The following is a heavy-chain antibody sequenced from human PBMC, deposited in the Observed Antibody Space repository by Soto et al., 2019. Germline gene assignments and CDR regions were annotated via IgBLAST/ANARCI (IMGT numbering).Heavy chain of an antibody. CDR2: ISYDGSNK. CDR3: AREGLNPPDWLPDAFDI. CDR1: GFTFSSYA. D-gene: IGHD3-9*01. J-gene: IGHJ3*02. V-gene: IGHV3-30-3*01. Sequence: ESGGGVVQPGRSLRLSCAASGFTFSSYAMHWVRQAPGKGLEWVAVISYDGSNKYYADSVKGRFTISRDNSKNTLYLQMNSLRAEDTAVYYCAREGLNPPDWLPDAFDIWGQGTMVTVSS.